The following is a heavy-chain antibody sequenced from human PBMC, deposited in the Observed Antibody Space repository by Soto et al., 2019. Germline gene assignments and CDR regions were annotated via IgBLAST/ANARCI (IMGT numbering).Heavy chain of an antibody. CDR1: GFTFSSYA. D-gene: IGHD2-15*01. Sequence: GESLKISCAASGFTFSSYAMSWVRQAPGKGLEWVSAISGSGGSTYYADSVKGRFTISSDNSKNTLYLQINSLRAEDTAVYYCAKVGAPIVVVVAAKESAFDIWGQGTMVTVSS. J-gene: IGHJ3*02. CDR3: AKVGAPIVVVVAAKESAFDI. CDR2: ISGSGGST. V-gene: IGHV3-23*01.